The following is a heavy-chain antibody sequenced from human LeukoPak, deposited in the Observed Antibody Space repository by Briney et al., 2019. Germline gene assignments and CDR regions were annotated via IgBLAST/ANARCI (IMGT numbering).Heavy chain of an antibody. Sequence: PSETLPLTCTVSGGSISSSSYYWGWIRQPPGKGLEWIGSIYYSGSTYYNPSLKSRVTISVDTSKNQFSLKLSSVTAADTAVYYCARHLRLRRIYWGQGTLVTVSS. V-gene: IGHV4-39*01. CDR3: ARHLRLRRIY. CDR1: GGSISSSSYY. D-gene: IGHD5/OR15-5a*01. J-gene: IGHJ4*02. CDR2: IYYSGST.